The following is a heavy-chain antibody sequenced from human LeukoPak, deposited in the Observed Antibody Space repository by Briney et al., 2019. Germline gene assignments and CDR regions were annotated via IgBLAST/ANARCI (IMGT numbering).Heavy chain of an antibody. D-gene: IGHD3-22*01. J-gene: IGHJ4*02. V-gene: IGHV1-69*02. CDR3: GRGPIVAVRKYFDY. CDR1: GDTFNSYT. CDR2: IIPILGIA. Sequence: ASVKVSCKTSGDTFNSYTISWVRQAPGQGREWMGRIIPILGIANYAQKFQGRVTITADKSTSTAYMELSSLRSEDTAVYHCGRGPIVAVRKYFDYWGQGTLVTVSS.